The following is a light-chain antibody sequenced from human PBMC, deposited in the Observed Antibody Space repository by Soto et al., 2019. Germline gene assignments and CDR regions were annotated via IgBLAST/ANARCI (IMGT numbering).Light chain of an antibody. J-gene: IGLJ2*01. V-gene: IGLV2-14*01. Sequence: QSVLTQPASVSGSPGQSITISCTGTSSDVGAYHYVSWYQQYPGEAPKLIIYEVSNRPSGVSNRFSGSKSGNAASLTISGLQAEDDGAYFCSSYTRSGTVVFGGGTQLTVL. CDR2: EVS. CDR3: SSYTRSGTVV. CDR1: SSDVGAYHY.